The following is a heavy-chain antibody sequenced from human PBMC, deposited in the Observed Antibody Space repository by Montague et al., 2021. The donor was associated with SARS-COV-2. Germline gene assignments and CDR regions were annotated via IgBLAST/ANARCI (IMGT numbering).Heavy chain of an antibody. CDR3: ARHESPAAAGYYYYYAMDV. CDR2: ISYDGSNK. Sequence: SLRLSCSASGFTFSSYAMHWVRQAPGKGLEWVAVISYDGSNKYYADSVKGRFTTSRDNSKNTLYLQMDSLRAEDTAVYYCARHESPAAAGYYYYYAMDVWGQGTTVTVSS. CDR1: GFTFSSYA. D-gene: IGHD6-13*01. J-gene: IGHJ6*02. V-gene: IGHV3-30-3*01.